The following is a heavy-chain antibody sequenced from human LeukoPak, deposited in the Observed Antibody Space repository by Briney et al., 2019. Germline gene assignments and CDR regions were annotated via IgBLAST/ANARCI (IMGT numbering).Heavy chain of an antibody. CDR2: IYYSGST. CDR1: GGSISSSSYY. CDR3: ARVHLAPDAFDI. J-gene: IGHJ3*02. Sequence: SETLSLTCTVSGGSISSSSYYWGWIRQPPGKGLEWIGSIYYSGSTYYNPSLKSRVTISVDTSKNQLSLKLSSVTAADTAVYYCARVHLAPDAFDIWGQGTMVTVSS. V-gene: IGHV4-39*07.